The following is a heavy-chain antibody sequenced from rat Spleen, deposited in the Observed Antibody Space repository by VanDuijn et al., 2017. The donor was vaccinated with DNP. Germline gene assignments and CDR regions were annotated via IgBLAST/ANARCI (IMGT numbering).Heavy chain of an antibody. Sequence: EVQLVESGGGLVQPGGSLKLSCAASGFTFSDYYMAWVRLAPTEGLECVAYISYDGGGSYYGDSVKGRFTISRDNAKSILYLQMNSLRSEDMATYYCARWADYFDYWGQGVMVTVSA. V-gene: IGHV5-22*01. D-gene: IGHD4-6*01. CDR2: ISYDGGGS. CDR1: GFTFSDYY. CDR3: ARWADYFDY. J-gene: IGHJ2*01.